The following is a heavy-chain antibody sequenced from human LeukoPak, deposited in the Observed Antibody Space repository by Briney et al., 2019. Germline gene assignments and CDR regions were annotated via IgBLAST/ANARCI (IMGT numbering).Heavy chain of an antibody. CDR3: AKEPRWESVHSLDI. J-gene: IGHJ3*02. CDR1: GLTFNSYW. D-gene: IGHD5-24*01. CDR2: IKSKTDGGTT. Sequence: GGSLRLSCAASGLTFNSYWMSWVRQAPGKGLEWVGRIKSKTDGGTTDYAAPVKGRFTISRDDSKNTLYLQMNSLKTEDTAVYYCAKEPRWESVHSLDIWGQGTMVTVSS. V-gene: IGHV3-15*01.